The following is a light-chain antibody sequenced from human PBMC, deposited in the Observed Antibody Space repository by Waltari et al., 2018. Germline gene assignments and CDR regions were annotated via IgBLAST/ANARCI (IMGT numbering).Light chain of an antibody. J-gene: IGLJ3*02. V-gene: IGLV1-44*01. Sequence: QSVLTQPPSASGTPGQRVTISCSGSSSNIGSNTVTWYQQLPGTAPKLLIYSKNQRPSGVPDRFSGSKSGTSASLAISGLQSEDEADYYCAAWDDSLNGHWVFGGGTKLTVL. CDR3: AAWDDSLNGHWV. CDR2: SKN. CDR1: SSNIGSNT.